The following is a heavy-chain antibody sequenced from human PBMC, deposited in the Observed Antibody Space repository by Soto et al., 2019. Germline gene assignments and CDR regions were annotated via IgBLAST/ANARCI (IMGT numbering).Heavy chain of an antibody. D-gene: IGHD6-19*01. V-gene: IGHV4-59*08. CDR2: IYYSGST. Sequence: KPSETLSLTCTVSGGSISSYYWSWIRQPPGKGLEWIGYIYYSGSTNYNPSLKSRVTISVDTSKNQFSLKLSSVTAADTAVYYCARQSPLAVAFDYWGQGTLVTVSS. J-gene: IGHJ4*02. CDR1: GGSISSYY. CDR3: ARQSPLAVAFDY.